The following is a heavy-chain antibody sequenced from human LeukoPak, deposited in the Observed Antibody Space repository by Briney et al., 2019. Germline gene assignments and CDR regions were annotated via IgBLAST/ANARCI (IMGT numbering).Heavy chain of an antibody. J-gene: IGHJ4*02. CDR1: GFTFSNYW. CDR2: VKEDGSEK. V-gene: IGHV3-7*01. CDR3: ARDPETERGRDGLDC. Sequence: GGSLRLSCAASGFTFSNYWMSWVRQAPGKGVEWVANVKEDGSEKYYMDSVKGRFIISRDNAKTSLYLQMNSLRVEDTAVYFCARDPETERGRDGLDCWGQGTLVTVSS. D-gene: IGHD1-14*01.